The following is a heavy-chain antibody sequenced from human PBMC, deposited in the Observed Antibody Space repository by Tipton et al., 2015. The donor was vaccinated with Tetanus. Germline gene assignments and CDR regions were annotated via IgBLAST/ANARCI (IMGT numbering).Heavy chain of an antibody. J-gene: IGHJ2*01. CDR3: ARAAPSGYYYSRAWYFDL. Sequence: SLRLSCAASGFKFRDYGMYWVRQAPGKGLEWVTFISHNGLWTKYGDSVKGRFSVSRDNSENTVYLEMKSLRVDDTAVYYCARAAPSGYYYSRAWYFDLWGRGTLVTVSS. CDR1: GFKFRDYG. V-gene: IGHV3-30*03. D-gene: IGHD3-22*01. CDR2: ISHNGLWT.